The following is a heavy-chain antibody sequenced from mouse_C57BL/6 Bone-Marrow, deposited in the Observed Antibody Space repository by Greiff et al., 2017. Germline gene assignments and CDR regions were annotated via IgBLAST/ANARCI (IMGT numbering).Heavy chain of an antibody. Sequence: EVKVVESGGGLVKPGGSLKLSCAASGSTFSSYAMSWVRQTPEKRLEWVATISDGGSYTYYPDNVKGRFTISRDTAKNNLYLQMSHLKSEDTAMYYCARDRTDGYYLMDYWGQGTSVTVSS. V-gene: IGHV5-4*01. CDR1: GSTFSSYA. CDR3: ARDRTDGYYLMDY. D-gene: IGHD2-3*01. CDR2: ISDGGSYT. J-gene: IGHJ4*01.